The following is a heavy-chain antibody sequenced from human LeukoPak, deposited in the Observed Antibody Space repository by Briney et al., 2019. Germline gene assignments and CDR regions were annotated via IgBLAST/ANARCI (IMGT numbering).Heavy chain of an antibody. CDR2: IYHSGST. D-gene: IGHD4-17*01. CDR3: ARGRSGTTVTTSWDFDL. CDR1: VGFISSGGYY. Sequence: SQTLSLPCTVSVGFISSGGYYWTWIRQHPGRGLEWIGYIYHSGSTYYNPSLKSRVTTSVDTSKNQFSLKLSSVTAADTAVYYCARGRSGTTVTTSWDFDLWGRGTLVTVSS. V-gene: IGHV4-31*03. J-gene: IGHJ2*01.